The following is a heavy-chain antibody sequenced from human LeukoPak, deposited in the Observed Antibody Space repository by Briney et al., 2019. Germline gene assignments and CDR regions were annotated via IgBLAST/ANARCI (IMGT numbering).Heavy chain of an antibody. Sequence: SSETLSLTCTVSSGSIDSHYWSWIRQPPGKGLEWIGYIYYSGGTDYNPSLKSRVTMSVDTSKNQFSLKLTSVTAADTAVYYCARGLSHSKDIWGQGTMVTVSS. CDR1: SGSIDSHY. CDR2: IYYSGGT. CDR3: ARGLSHSKDI. V-gene: IGHV4-59*11. J-gene: IGHJ3*02.